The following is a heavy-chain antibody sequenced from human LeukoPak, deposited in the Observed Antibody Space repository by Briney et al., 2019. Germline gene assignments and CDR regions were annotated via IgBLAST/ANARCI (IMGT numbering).Heavy chain of an antibody. Sequence: SETLSLTCTVYGGSISSYYWSWIRQPPGKGLEWIGYIYNSGSTNYNPSLRSRVTISVDTSKKQFSLKLSSVTAGDTAVYYCATSSHDLLDTDYWGQGTLVTVSS. CDR2: IYNSGST. J-gene: IGHJ4*02. D-gene: IGHD3-22*01. CDR1: GGSISSYY. CDR3: ATSSHDLLDTDY. V-gene: IGHV4-59*01.